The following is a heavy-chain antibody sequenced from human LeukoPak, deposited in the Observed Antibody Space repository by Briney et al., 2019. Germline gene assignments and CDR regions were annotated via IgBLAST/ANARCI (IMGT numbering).Heavy chain of an antibody. CDR3: ARTKDLYYDILTGYYNYFDY. CDR2: ISGSGGST. Sequence: PGGSLRLSCAASGFTFSSYAMSWVRQAPGKGLEWVSAISGSGGSTYYADSVKGRFTISRDNSKNTLYLQMNSLRAEDTAVYYCARTKDLYYDILTGYYNYFDYWGQGTLVTVSS. J-gene: IGHJ4*02. D-gene: IGHD3-9*01. V-gene: IGHV3-23*01. CDR1: GFTFSSYA.